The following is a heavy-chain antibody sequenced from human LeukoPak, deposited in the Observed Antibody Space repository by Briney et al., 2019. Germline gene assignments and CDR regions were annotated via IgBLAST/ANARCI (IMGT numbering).Heavy chain of an antibody. V-gene: IGHV3-23*01. CDR2: ISGSGGST. CDR3: ARLYYDYVWGSLYYFDY. CDR1: GFTFSSYA. D-gene: IGHD3-16*01. Sequence: GGSLRPSCAASGFTFSSYAMSWVRQAPGKGLEWVSAISGSGGSTYYADSVKGRFTISRDNSKNTLYLQMNSLRAEDTAVYYCARLYYDYVWGSLYYFDYWGQGTLVTVSS. J-gene: IGHJ4*02.